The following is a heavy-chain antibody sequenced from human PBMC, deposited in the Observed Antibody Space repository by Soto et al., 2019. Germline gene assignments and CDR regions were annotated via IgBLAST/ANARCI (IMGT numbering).Heavy chain of an antibody. CDR2: IWYDGSNK. CDR3: ARGRGYYDYYGMDV. V-gene: IGHV3-33*01. Sequence: QVQLVESGGGVVQPGRSLRLSCAASGFTFSSYGMHWVRQAPGKGLEWVAVIWYDGSNKYYADSVKGRFTISRDNSKNTLYLQMNSLRAEDTAVYYCARGRGYYDYYGMDVWGQGTKVTVSS. CDR1: GFTFSSYG. J-gene: IGHJ6*02.